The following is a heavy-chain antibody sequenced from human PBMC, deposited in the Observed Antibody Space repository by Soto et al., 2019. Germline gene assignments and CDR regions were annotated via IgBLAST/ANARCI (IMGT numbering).Heavy chain of an antibody. D-gene: IGHD6-19*01. J-gene: IGHJ4*02. CDR3: ARAGAVGQWPPYYFDY. V-gene: IGHV1-18*04. Sequence: XSVKVSCKASGYSFTSYDITWVRQAPGQGLEWMGWISTKSANTNYADKFRGRVSLTTDTSTNTAYMDVRSLHSEDTAVYYCARAGAVGQWPPYYFDYWGQGTLVTVSS. CDR1: GYSFTSYD. CDR2: ISTKSANT.